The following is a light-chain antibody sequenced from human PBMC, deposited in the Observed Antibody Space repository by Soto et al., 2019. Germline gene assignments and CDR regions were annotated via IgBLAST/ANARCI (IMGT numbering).Light chain of an antibody. V-gene: IGLV2-8*01. CDR3: KSYAGSNTYV. Sequence: LTQPPSASGSPGQSVTISCTGTKNDIGVYDFVSWYQHHPGKAPRLIIYEVVQRPSGVPDRFSGSKSGNTASLAVSGLQAADEADYFCKSYAGSNTYVFGSGTKVTVL. J-gene: IGLJ1*01. CDR1: KNDIGVYDF. CDR2: EVV.